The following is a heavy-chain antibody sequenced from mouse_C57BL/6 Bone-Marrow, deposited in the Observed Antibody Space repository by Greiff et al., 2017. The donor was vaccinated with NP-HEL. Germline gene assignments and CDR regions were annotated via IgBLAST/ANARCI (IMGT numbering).Heavy chain of an antibody. J-gene: IGHJ2*01. CDR2: ISYSGST. D-gene: IGHD3-2*02. CDR1: GYSITSDY. V-gene: IGHV3-8*01. CDR3: ARYIRGQLRLGYFDY. Sequence: EVMLVESGPGLAKPSQTLSLTCSVTGYSITSDYWNWIRKFPGNKLEYMGYISYSGSTYYTPSLKSRISITRDTSKNQYYLQLNSVTTEDTATYYCARYIRGQLRLGYFDYWGQGTTLTVAS.